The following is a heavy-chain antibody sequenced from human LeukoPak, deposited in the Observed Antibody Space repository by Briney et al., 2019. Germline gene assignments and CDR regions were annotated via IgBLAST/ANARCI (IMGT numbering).Heavy chain of an antibody. CDR3: ARGGYDSSGYYY. CDR1: GGSISSYY. Sequence: PSETLSLTCTVSGGSISSYYWSWIRQPPGKGLKWIGNIYYSGYTTYNPSLKSRVTMSVDTSKNQFSLKLSSVTAADTAVYYCARGGYDSSGYYYWGQGTLVTVSS. CDR2: IYYSGYT. D-gene: IGHD3-22*01. V-gene: IGHV4-59*12. J-gene: IGHJ4*02.